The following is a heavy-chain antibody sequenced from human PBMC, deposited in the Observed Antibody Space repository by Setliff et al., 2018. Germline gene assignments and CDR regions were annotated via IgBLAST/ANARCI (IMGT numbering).Heavy chain of an antibody. CDR1: GGSISPYF. CDR3: VRDRTAYSYGLDV. J-gene: IGHJ6*02. D-gene: IGHD5-18*01. V-gene: IGHV4-59*01. Sequence: SETLSLTCTVSGGSISPYFWSWIRQPPGKGLEWIGYIYHNGNTNFNPSLKTRVTMSVDPSKNQFALNLRSVTAADTAVYYCVRDRTAYSYGLDVWAQGATVTVSS. CDR2: IYHNGNT.